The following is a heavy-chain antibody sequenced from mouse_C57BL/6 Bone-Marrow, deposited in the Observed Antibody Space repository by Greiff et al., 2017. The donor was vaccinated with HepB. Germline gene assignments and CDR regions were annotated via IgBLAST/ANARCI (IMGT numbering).Heavy chain of an antibody. J-gene: IGHJ2*01. CDR2: IYPGDGDT. D-gene: IGHD1-1*01. CDR3: ARFITTVVADY. CDR1: GYAFSSYW. Sequence: VQLKQSGAELVKPGASVKISCKASGYAFSSYWMNWVKQRPGKGLEWIGQIYPGDGDTNYNGKFKGKATLTADKSSSTAYMQLSSLTSEDSAVYFCARFITTVVADYWGQGTTLTVSS. V-gene: IGHV1-80*01.